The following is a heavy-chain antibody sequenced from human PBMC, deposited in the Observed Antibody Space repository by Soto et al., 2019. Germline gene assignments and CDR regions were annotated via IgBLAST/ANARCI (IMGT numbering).Heavy chain of an antibody. CDR2: ISSDGSST. V-gene: IGHV3-74*01. J-gene: IGHJ4*02. Sequence: EVQLVESGGGLVQPGGSLRLSCAASGFTLSHYWMHWARQAPGKGLVWVSRISSDGSSTNYADSVKGRFTISRDNAKNTLHLQMNSLRAEDTAVYYCARVPYCSSSSCYSYFDSWGQGTLVTVSS. D-gene: IGHD2-2*01. CDR3: ARVPYCSSSSCYSYFDS. CDR1: GFTLSHYW.